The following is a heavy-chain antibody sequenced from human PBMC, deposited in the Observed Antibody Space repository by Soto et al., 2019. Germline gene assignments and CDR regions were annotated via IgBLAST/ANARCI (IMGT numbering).Heavy chain of an antibody. V-gene: IGHV4-59*12. CDR2: IYYSGSI. CDR3: TRDWDWGSLGY. Sequence: SETLSLTCTVSGGSISRDYWSWIRQPPGKGLEWIGFIYYSGSINYNPSFESRVAISVDTSKNQFSLNLTSVTAADTAVYYCTRDWDWGSLGYWGQGTLVTVSS. CDR1: GGSISRDY. J-gene: IGHJ4*02. D-gene: IGHD3-16*01.